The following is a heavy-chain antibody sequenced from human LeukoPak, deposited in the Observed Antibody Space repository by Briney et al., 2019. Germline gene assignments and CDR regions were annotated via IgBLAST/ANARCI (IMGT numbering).Heavy chain of an antibody. Sequence: ASVKVSCKASGGTFSSYAISWVRQAPGQGLEWMGGIIPIFGTANYAQKFQGRVTITADKSTSTAYMELSSLRSEDTAVYYCARGLNYKNYYYYMDVWGKGTTVTVSS. CDR3: ARGLNYKNYYYYMDV. CDR2: IIPIFGTA. CDR1: GGTFSSYA. V-gene: IGHV1-69*06. D-gene: IGHD5-24*01. J-gene: IGHJ6*03.